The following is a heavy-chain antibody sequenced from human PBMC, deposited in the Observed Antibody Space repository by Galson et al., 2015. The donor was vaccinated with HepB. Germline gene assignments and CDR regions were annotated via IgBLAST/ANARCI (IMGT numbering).Heavy chain of an antibody. CDR3: AKPVGSGYFDWLLPFDY. D-gene: IGHD3-9*01. J-gene: IGHJ4*02. Sequence: SLRLSCAASGFTLSSYAMAWVRQAPGKGLEWVSSISRNGADTYYADSVKGRFTISRDYSKNTLFLQMNSLRAEDTAVYYCAKPVGSGYFDWLLPFDYWGQGTLVTVS. CDR1: GFTLSSYA. V-gene: IGHV3-23*01. CDR2: ISRNGADT.